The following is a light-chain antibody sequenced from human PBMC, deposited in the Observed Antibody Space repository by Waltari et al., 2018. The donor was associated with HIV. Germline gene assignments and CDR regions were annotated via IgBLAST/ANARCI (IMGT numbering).Light chain of an antibody. Sequence: QSALTQPPSASGSPGQSVTISCTGTSSDVGGYNYVSWYLQRPGKAPKLVVYEVIKRPSGVPDRFSASKSGNTASLTVSGLPAEDEGDYYCCSYAGWSDSWVFGTGTKVTVL. CDR2: EVI. V-gene: IGLV2-8*01. J-gene: IGLJ1*01. CDR3: CSYAGWSDSWV. CDR1: SSDVGGYNY.